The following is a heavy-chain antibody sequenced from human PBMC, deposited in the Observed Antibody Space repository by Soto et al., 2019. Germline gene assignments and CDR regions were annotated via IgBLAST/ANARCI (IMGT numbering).Heavy chain of an antibody. CDR1: GYTFTSYG. CDR3: ARDEFGDTGVY. V-gene: IGHV1-18*01. D-gene: IGHD4-17*01. Sequence: QVQLVHSGAEVKKPGASVKISCKASGYTFTSYGISCVRQAPGQRLEWRGWSSAYNGNTNYAQKLQGIVTMTTDPSTRTAYMELRSLRSDATAVYYCARDEFGDTGVYWGQGTLVTLSS. CDR2: SSAYNGNT. J-gene: IGHJ4*02.